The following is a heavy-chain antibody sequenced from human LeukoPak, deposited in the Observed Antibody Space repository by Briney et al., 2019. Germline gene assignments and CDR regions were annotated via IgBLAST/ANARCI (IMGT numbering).Heavy chain of an antibody. V-gene: IGHV3-53*01. J-gene: IGHJ4*02. CDR2: IYRSGGT. D-gene: IGHD3-22*01. CDR1: GVSVSDNY. CDR3: AWPSSSSGYSFEY. Sequence: SGGSLRLSCAASGVSVSDNYISWVRQAPGKGLEWVSVIYRSGGTHYADSVKGRFTISRDNSKNTMYLQMDNLRAEDTAVYYCAWPSSSSGYSFEYWGQGILVTVSS.